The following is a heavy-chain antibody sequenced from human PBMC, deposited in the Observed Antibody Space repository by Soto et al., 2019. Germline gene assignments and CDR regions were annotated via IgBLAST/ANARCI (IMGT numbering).Heavy chain of an antibody. CDR1: GGTFSTSA. V-gene: IGHV1-69*12. D-gene: IGHD4-4*01. Sequence: VQLEQSGPEVKKPGPSVKVSCKASGGTFSTSALSWVRQAPGQGLEWMGGIMPVFPTPDYAQKFRGRVTITADESTSTAHMEMGGLTSDDAAVYDCARDKGRLQLGGNYCYMGDVWGQCTAVTVCS. J-gene: IGHJ6*02. CDR2: IMPVFPTP. CDR3: ARDKGRLQLGGNYCYMGDV.